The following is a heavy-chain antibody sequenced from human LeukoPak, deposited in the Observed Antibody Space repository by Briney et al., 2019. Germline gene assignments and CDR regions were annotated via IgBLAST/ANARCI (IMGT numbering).Heavy chain of an antibody. J-gene: IGHJ6*03. Sequence: GGSLRLSCAASGFTFSSYSMNWVRQAPGKGLEWVSSISSSSSYIYYADSVKGRFTISRDNAKNSLYLQMNSLRAEDTAVYYCARDGYYDSSGYYYEDYYYMDVWGKGTTVTVSS. D-gene: IGHD3-22*01. CDR1: GFTFSSYS. CDR2: ISSSSSYI. V-gene: IGHV3-21*01. CDR3: ARDGYYDSSGYYYEDYYYMDV.